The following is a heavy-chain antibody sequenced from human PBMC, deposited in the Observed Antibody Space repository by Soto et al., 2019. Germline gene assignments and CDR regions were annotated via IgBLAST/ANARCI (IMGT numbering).Heavy chain of an antibody. CDR3: ARSRTYGGNSFDY. Sequence: PWDSLKISCSTSQYSFTRYGVGGVRQIPGKGLEWMGIVHPGDSNTRYSPSFQGQVTISADKSIRTAYLQWSSLQASDTAIYYCARSRTYGGNSFDYWGQGTLVTVSS. CDR1: QYSFTRYG. CDR2: VHPGDSNT. D-gene: IGHD2-15*01. J-gene: IGHJ4*02. V-gene: IGHV5-51*01.